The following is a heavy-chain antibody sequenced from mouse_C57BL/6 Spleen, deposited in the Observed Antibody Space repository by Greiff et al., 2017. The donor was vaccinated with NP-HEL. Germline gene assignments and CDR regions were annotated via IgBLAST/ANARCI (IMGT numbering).Heavy chain of an antibody. D-gene: IGHD2-12*01. CDR2: IYPRSGNT. CDR1: GYTFTSYG. J-gene: IGHJ3*01. Sequence: VKLMESGAELARPGASVKLSCKASGYTFTSYGISWVKQRTGQGLEWIGEIYPRSGNTYYNEKFKGKATLTADKSSSTAYMELRSLTSEDSAVYFCARGGNDGFAYWGQGTLVTVSA. V-gene: IGHV1-81*01. CDR3: ARGGNDGFAY.